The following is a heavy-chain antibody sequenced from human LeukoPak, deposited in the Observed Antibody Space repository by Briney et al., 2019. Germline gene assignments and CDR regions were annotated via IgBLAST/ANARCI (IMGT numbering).Heavy chain of an antibody. CDR3: AAGVWAGTGYYFDY. CDR2: IVVGSGNT. CDR1: GFTFTSSA. D-gene: IGHD1-1*01. J-gene: IGHJ4*02. V-gene: IGHV1-58*02. Sequence: ASVKDSCKASGFTFTSSAMQWVRQARGQRLEWIGWIVVGSGNTNYAQKFQERVTITRDMSTSTAYMELSSLRSEDTAVYYCAAGVWAGTGYYFDYWGQGTLVTVSS.